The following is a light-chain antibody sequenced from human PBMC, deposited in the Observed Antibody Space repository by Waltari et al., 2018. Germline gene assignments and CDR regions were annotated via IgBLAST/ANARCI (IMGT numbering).Light chain of an antibody. V-gene: IGKV3-11*01. J-gene: IGKJ2*01. CDR1: QSVNSF. CDR3: QQRANWPYT. Sequence: EVVLTQSPATLSLSPGERATLSCRASQSVNSFLAWYQPKPGQAPRLLIYVASNRATGIPARFSGSASGTDFTLTISSLEPEDFAVYYCQQRANWPYTFGRGTELEIK. CDR2: VAS.